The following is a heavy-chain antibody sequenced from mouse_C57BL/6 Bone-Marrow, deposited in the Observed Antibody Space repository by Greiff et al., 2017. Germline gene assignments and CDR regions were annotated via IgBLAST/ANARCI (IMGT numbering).Heavy chain of an antibody. CDR2: IDPSDSYT. CDR1: GYTFTSYW. J-gene: IGHJ2*01. CDR3: AGGGSDY. V-gene: IGHV1-50*01. Sequence: QVQLQQPGAELVKPGASVKLSCKASGYTFTSYWMQWVKQRPGQGLEWIGEIDPSDSYTNYNQKFKGKATLTVDTSASTAYMQLSSLTSEDSAVYYCAGGGSDYWGQGTTLIVSS.